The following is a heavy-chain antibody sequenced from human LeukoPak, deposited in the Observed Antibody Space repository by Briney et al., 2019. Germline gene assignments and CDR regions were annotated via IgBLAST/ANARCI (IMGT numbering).Heavy chain of an antibody. CDR3: ARDGVPAAITGFLSGMDV. CDR1: GGSISSSSYY. J-gene: IGHJ6*02. Sequence: SETLSLTCTVSGGSISSSSYYWGWIRQPPGKGLEWIGSIYYTGSTNYNPSLKSRVTISVDTSRNQFSLNLNSLTAADTAVYYCARDGVPAAITGFLSGMDVWGQGTTVTVSS. V-gene: IGHV4-39*07. CDR2: IYYTGST. D-gene: IGHD2-2*01.